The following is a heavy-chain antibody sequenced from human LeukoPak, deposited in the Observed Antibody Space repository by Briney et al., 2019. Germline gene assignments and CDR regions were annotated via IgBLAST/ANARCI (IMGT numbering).Heavy chain of an antibody. CDR1: GYSLSSGYY. J-gene: IGHJ4*02. CDR2: IYQSGNS. D-gene: IGHD1-20*01. V-gene: IGHV4-38-2*01. CDR3: ARSPSRYHWNFDS. Sequence: SETLSLTCAVSGYSLSSGYYWGWIRQPPGKGLEWIGSIYQSGNSYQKSSLRSRLTLSVDTSKNHFSLKVRSVTAADTAVYYCARSPSRYHWNFDSSGQGILVIVSS.